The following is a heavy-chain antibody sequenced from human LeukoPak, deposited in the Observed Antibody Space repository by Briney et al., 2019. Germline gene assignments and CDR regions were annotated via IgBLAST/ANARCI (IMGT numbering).Heavy chain of an antibody. Sequence: SETLSLTCTVSGYSISSGYYWGWIRQPPGKGLEWIGSINHSGSTNYNPSLKSRVTISVDTSKNQFSLKLSSVTAADTAVYYCARHAGMITFGGVIALTYFDYWGQGTLVTVSS. CDR2: INHSGST. D-gene: IGHD3-16*02. V-gene: IGHV4-38-2*02. J-gene: IGHJ4*02. CDR1: GYSISSGYY. CDR3: ARHAGMITFGGVIALTYFDY.